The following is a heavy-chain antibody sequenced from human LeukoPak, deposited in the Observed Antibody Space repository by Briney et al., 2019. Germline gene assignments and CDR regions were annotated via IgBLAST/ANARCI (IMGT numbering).Heavy chain of an antibody. V-gene: IGHV1-2*02. D-gene: IGHD3-22*01. CDR3: ASSSPYDSSGYYPDY. CDR1: GYTFTGYY. J-gene: IGHJ4*02. Sequence: GASVKVSCKASGYTFTGYYMHWVRQAPGQGLEWMGWINPNSGGTNYAQKFQGRVTMTRDTSISTAYMELSRLGSDDTAVYYCASSSPYDSSGYYPDYWGQGTLVTVSS. CDR2: INPNSGGT.